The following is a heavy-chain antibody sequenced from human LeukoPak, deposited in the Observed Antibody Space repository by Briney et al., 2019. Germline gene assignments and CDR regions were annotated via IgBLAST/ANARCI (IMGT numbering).Heavy chain of an antibody. CDR1: GGTFSSYA. Sequence: GASVKVSCKASGGTFSSYALSWVRQAPGQGLEWMGGIIPIFGTANYAQKFQGRVTITADESTSTAYMELSSLRSEDTAVYYCARDYYEYYFDYWGQGTLVTVSS. V-gene: IGHV1-69*13. D-gene: IGHD3-16*01. CDR2: IIPIFGTA. J-gene: IGHJ4*02. CDR3: ARDYYEYYFDY.